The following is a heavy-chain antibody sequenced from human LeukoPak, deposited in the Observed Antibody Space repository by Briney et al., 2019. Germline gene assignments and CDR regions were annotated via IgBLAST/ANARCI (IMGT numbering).Heavy chain of an antibody. CDR1: GGTFSSYA. CDR3: ARGTSPTYYYDSSGPDLGY. D-gene: IGHD3-22*01. J-gene: IGHJ4*02. CDR2: MIPIFGTA. V-gene: IGHV1-69*01. Sequence: SVKVSCKASGGTFSSYAISWVRQAPGQGLESMGGMIPIFGTANYAQKFQGRVTITADESTSTAYMELSSLRSEDTAVYYSARGTSPTYYYDSSGPDLGYWGQGTLVTVSS.